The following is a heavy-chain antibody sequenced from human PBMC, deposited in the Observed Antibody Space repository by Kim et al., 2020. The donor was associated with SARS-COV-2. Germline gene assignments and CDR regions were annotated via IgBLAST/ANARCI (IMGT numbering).Heavy chain of an antibody. D-gene: IGHD3-10*01. J-gene: IGHJ4*02. V-gene: IGHV4-34*01. Sequence: SETLSLTCAVYGGSFSGYYWSWIRQPPGKGLEWIGEINHSGSTNYNPSLKSRVTISVDTSKNQFSLKLSSVTAADTAVYYCARSIWFGESFDYWGQGTLV. CDR3: ARSIWFGESFDY. CDR2: INHSGST. CDR1: GGSFSGYY.